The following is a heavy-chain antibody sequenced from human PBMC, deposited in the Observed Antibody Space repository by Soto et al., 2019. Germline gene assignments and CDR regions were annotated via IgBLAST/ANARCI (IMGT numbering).Heavy chain of an antibody. CDR3: AKEGYCSGGSCFGYMDV. D-gene: IGHD2-15*01. Sequence: GGSLRLSCAASGFTFSSYGMHWVRQAPGKGLEWVAVISYDGSNKYYADSVKGRFTISRDNSKNTLYLQMNSLRAEDTAVYYCAKEGYCSGGSCFGYMDVWGKGTTVTVSS. V-gene: IGHV3-30*18. CDR1: GFTFSSYG. CDR2: ISYDGSNK. J-gene: IGHJ6*03.